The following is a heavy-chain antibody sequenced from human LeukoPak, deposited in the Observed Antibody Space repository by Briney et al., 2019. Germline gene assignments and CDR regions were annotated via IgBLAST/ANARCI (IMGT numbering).Heavy chain of an antibody. V-gene: IGHV3-23*01. D-gene: IGHD3-22*01. J-gene: IGHJ4*02. CDR3: AKARGYYDSSLDYFDY. CDR2: ISGSGGST. Sequence: PGGSLRLSCAASGFTFSSYWMSWVRQAPGKGLEWVSAISGSGGSTYYADSVKGRFTISRDNSKNTLYLQMNSLRAEDTAVYYCAKARGYYDSSLDYFDYWGQGTLVTVSS. CDR1: GFTFSSYW.